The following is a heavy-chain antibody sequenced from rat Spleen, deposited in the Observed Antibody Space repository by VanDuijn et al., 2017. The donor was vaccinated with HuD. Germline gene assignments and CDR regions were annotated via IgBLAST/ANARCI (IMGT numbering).Heavy chain of an antibody. Sequence: EVQLVESGGGLVQPGRSLKLSCAASGFNFSDYAMAWVRQAPKKGLEWVATIVYDGSSTYYRDSVKGRLTVSRDNTRDTLYLQMDNLRSEDTATYYCARHTMGITREVMDAWGQGASVTVSS. V-gene: IGHV5-17*01. CDR1: GFNFSDYA. CDR3: ARHTMGITREVMDA. D-gene: IGHD1-9*01. CDR2: IVYDGSST. J-gene: IGHJ4*01.